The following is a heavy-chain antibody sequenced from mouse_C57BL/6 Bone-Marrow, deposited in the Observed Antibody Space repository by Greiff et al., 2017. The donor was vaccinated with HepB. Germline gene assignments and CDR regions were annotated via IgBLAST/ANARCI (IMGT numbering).Heavy chain of an antibody. CDR2: ISDGGSYT. CDR1: GFTFSSYA. CDR3: ARDSRCLPYYFDY. Sequence: EVKLVESGGGLVKPGGSLKLSCAASGFTFSSYAMSWVRQTPEKRLEWVATISDGGSYTYYPDNVKGRFTISRDNAKNNLYLQMSHLKSEDTAMYYCARDSRCLPYYFDYWGQGTTLTVSS. V-gene: IGHV5-4*01. J-gene: IGHJ2*01.